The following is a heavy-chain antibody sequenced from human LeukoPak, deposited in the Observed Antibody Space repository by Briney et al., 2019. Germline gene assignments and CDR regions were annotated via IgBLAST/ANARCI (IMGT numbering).Heavy chain of an antibody. V-gene: IGHV4-59*01. Sequence: SETLSLTCTVSGGSITSYYWTWIRQPPGKGLEWIGYIYYSGSTNYNPSLKSRVTISVATSKNQFSLKLSSVTAADTAVYYCARDPYGSGGFDYWGQGTLVTVSS. J-gene: IGHJ4*02. CDR3: ARDPYGSGGFDY. D-gene: IGHD3-10*01. CDR1: GGSITSYY. CDR2: IYYSGST.